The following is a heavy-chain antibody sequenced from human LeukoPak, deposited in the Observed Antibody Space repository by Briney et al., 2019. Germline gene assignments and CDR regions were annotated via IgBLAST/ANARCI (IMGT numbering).Heavy chain of an antibody. CDR3: ARSYSSSSLGY. J-gene: IGHJ4*02. V-gene: IGHV3-30*01. CDR2: ISYDGSNK. Sequence: GRSLRLSCAASGFTFSSYAMHWVRQAPGKGLEWVAVISYDGSNKYYADSVKGRFTISRDNSKNTLYLQMNSLRAEDTAVYYCARSYSSSSLGYWGQGTLVTVSS. D-gene: IGHD6-6*01. CDR1: GFTFSSYA.